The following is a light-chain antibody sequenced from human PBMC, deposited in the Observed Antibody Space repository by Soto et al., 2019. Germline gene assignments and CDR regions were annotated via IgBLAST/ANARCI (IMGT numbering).Light chain of an antibody. Sequence: QSVPTQPPSASGTPGQRVTISCSGSSSNIGSNTVNWYQQLPGTAPKLLIYSNNQRPSGVPDRFSGSKSGTSASLAISGLQAEDEADYYCAAWDDSLNDYVFGTGTEVTV. V-gene: IGLV1-44*01. CDR1: SSNIGSNT. CDR3: AAWDDSLNDYV. J-gene: IGLJ1*01. CDR2: SNN.